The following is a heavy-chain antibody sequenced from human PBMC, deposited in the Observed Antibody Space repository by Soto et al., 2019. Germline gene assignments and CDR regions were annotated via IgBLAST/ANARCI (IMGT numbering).Heavy chain of an antibody. V-gene: IGHV2-5*08. Sequence: SGPTLVNATQTLTLTCTFSWFSLTTRGMCVSWIRQPPGKALEWLALIYWDDDKRYSPSLKSRLTITKDTSKNQVVLTMTNMDPVDTATYYCAHRPSYCSGGSCYSGFDYWGQGTLVTVSS. D-gene: IGHD2-15*01. CDR2: IYWDDDK. CDR3: AHRPSYCSGGSCYSGFDY. CDR1: WFSLTTRGMC. J-gene: IGHJ4*02.